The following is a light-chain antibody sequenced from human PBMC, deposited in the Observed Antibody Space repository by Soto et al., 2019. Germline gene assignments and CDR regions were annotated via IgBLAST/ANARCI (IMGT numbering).Light chain of an antibody. CDR3: QQYGNTRLT. Sequence: EIVLTQSPGTLSLSPGERATLSCRASQSVGSSYLAWYQQKPCQAPRLLIYGASSRATGIPDRFSGCWSGTDFTLTISRLEPEDFAVYYCQQYGNTRLTFGGGTKVDIK. CDR1: QSVGSSY. J-gene: IGKJ4*01. CDR2: GAS. V-gene: IGKV3-20*01.